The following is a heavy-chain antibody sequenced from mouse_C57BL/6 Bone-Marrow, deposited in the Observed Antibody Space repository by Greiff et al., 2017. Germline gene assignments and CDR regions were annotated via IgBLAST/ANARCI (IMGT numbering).Heavy chain of an antibody. V-gene: IGHV5-12*01. J-gene: IGHJ1*03. CDR2: ISNGGGST. CDR1: GFTFSDYY. CDR3: ARPHYYGSSYWYFDV. Sequence: EVQGVESGGGLVQPGGSLKLSCAASGFTFSDYYMYWVRQTPEKRLEWVAYISNGGGSTYYPDTVKGRFTISRDNAKNTLYLQMSRLKSEDTAMYYCARPHYYGSSYWYFDVWGTGTTVTVSS. D-gene: IGHD1-1*01.